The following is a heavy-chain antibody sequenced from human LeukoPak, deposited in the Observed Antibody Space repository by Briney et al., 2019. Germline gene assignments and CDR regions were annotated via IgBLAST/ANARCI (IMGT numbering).Heavy chain of an antibody. V-gene: IGHV4-30-2*01. CDR3: ARAKQLAAFDI. D-gene: IGHD6-6*01. CDR1: GGSISSGGYY. J-gene: IGHJ3*02. Sequence: SETLSLTCTVSGGSISSGGYYWSWIRQPPGKGLVWIGYIYHSGSTYYNPSLKSRVTISVDRSKNQFSLKLSSVTAADTAVYYCARAKQLAAFDIWGQGTMVTVSS. CDR2: IYHSGST.